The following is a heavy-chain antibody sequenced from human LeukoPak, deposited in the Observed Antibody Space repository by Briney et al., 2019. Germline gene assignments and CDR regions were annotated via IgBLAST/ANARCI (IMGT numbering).Heavy chain of an antibody. CDR2: ISAYNGNT. J-gene: IGHJ4*02. CDR1: GYTFTSYG. V-gene: IGHV1-18*01. Sequence: EASVKVSFKASGYTFTSYGISWVRQAPGQGLEWMGWISAYNGNTNYSQKLQGRVTMTTDTSTSTAYMELRSLRSDDTAVYYCATRQEGVHNYWGQGTLVTVSS. CDR3: ATRQEGVHNY. D-gene: IGHD3-10*01.